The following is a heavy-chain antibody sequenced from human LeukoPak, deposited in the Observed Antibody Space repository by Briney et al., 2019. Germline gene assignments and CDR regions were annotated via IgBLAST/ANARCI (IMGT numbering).Heavy chain of an antibody. V-gene: IGHV3-30*04. Sequence: GGSLRLSSAASGFTFSSFAMHWVRQAPGKGLWWVVVISYDGSNKYYADPVKGRFTISRDNSKNTLYLQMNSLRAEDTAVYYCARDGVAAAGTVIDYWGQGTLVTVSS. CDR1: GFTFSSFA. D-gene: IGHD6-13*01. CDR3: ARDGVAAAGTVIDY. CDR2: ISYDGSNK. J-gene: IGHJ4*02.